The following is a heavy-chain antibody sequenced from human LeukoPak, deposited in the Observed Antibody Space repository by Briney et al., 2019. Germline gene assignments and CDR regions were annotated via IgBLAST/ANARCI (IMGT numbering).Heavy chain of an antibody. CDR3: ARLQYSSGYDY. D-gene: IGHD6-19*01. J-gene: IGHJ4*02. Sequence: SETLSLTCTVSGGSISSYYWSWIRQPPGKGLEWIGYIYYSGSTNYNPSLKSRVTISVDTSKNQFSLKLSSVTAADTAVYYCARLQYSSGYDYWGQGTLVTVSS. V-gene: IGHV4-59*08. CDR1: GGSISSYY. CDR2: IYYSGST.